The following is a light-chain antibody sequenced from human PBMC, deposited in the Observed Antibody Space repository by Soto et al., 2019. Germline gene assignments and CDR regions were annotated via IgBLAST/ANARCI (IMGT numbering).Light chain of an antibody. J-gene: IGLJ1*01. V-gene: IGLV2-8*01. CDR3: SSYAGSNNFV. CDR2: EVS. CDR1: SSDVGGYNS. Sequence: QSALTQPPSASGSPGQSVTISCTGTSSDVGGYNSVSWYQQHPGKAPKLMIYEVSKRPSGVPDRFSGSKSGNTASLTVSGRQADDEADYYCSSYAGSNNFVFGTGTKVTVL.